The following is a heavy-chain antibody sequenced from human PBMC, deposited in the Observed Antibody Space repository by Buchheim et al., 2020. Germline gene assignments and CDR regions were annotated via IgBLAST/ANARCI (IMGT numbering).Heavy chain of an antibody. CDR1: GDSISSGGYF. V-gene: IGHV4-30-2*01. J-gene: IGHJ5*02. CDR3: ARGSLNYFDTSGLRGAWFDP. D-gene: IGHD3-22*01. Sequence: QLQLQESGSGLVKPSQTLSLTCAVSGDSISSGGYFWSWIRQPPGKGLEWIGYMYQTGSTYYNPSLKSRVTISVESSKKQFSLKLTSVTAADTAVYYCARGSLNYFDTSGLRGAWFDPWGQGTL. CDR2: MYQTGST.